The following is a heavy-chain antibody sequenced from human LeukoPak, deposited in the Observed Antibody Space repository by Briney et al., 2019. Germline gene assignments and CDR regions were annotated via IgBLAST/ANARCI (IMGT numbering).Heavy chain of an antibody. CDR2: IYTSGST. J-gene: IGHJ3*02. D-gene: IGHD1-26*01. V-gene: IGHV4-4*07. Sequence: PSETLSLTCTVSGGSISSYYWSWIRQPAGKGLEWIGRIYTSGSTNCNPSLKSRVTMSVDTSKNQFSLKLSSVTAADTAVYYCAREEIVGATDAFDIWGQGTMVTVSS. CDR3: AREEIVGATDAFDI. CDR1: GGSISSYY.